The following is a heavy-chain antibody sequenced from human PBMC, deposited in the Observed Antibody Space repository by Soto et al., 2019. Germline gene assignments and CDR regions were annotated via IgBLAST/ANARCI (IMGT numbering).Heavy chain of an antibody. CDR2: ISYDGSNK. V-gene: IGHV3-30*18. D-gene: IGHD1-26*01. CDR3: AKDLPPSGSYGPVDY. CDR1: GFTFSSYG. J-gene: IGHJ4*02. Sequence: GGALRVSCAASGFTFSSYGMHWVRQAPGKGLEWVAVISYDGSNKYYADSVKGRFTISRDNSKNTLYLQMNSLRAEDTAVYYCAKDLPPSGSYGPVDYWGQGTLVTVSS.